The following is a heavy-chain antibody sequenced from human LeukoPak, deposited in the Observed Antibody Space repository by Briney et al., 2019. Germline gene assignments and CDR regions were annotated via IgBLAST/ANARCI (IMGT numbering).Heavy chain of an antibody. J-gene: IGHJ4*02. CDR1: GGSISSGGYY. CDR2: IYYSGST. V-gene: IGHV4-31*03. D-gene: IGHD1-14*01. Sequence: SQTLSLTCTVSGGSISSGGYYWSWIRQHPGKGLEWIGYIYYSGSTYYNPSLKSRVTISVDTSKNQFSLKLSSVTAADTAVYYFSRDVRRYYFDYWGQGTLVTVSS. CDR3: SRDVRRYYFDY.